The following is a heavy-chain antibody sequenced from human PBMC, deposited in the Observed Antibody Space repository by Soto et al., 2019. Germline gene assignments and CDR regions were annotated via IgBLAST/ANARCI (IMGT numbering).Heavy chain of an antibody. D-gene: IGHD6-13*01. Sequence: ASVKVSSKASGYTFTSYYLHWVRQAPGQGLEWMGIINPRGGSTSYAQKFQGRVTMTTDASTSTAYMELRSLRSDDTAVYYCARDVGIAAAGTRDYWGQGTLVTVSS. CDR3: ARDVGIAAAGTRDY. J-gene: IGHJ4*02. V-gene: IGHV1-46*01. CDR1: GYTFTSYY. CDR2: INPRGGST.